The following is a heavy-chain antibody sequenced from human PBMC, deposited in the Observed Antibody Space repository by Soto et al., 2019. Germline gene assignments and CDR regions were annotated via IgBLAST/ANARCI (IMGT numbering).Heavy chain of an antibody. CDR2: LSGSGDSK. V-gene: IGHV3-23*01. Sequence: EVQLLESGGGLVQPGGSLRLSCTASGFTFSSHAMTWVRQAPGKGLEWVSGLSGSGDSKYYADSVKGRFTISRDNYMTTLYLQMTTLTAEATAVYYCAKVSSSWYAGFFDLWGQGTPVTVSS. D-gene: IGHD6-13*01. CDR3: AKVSSSWYAGFFDL. CDR1: GFTFSSHA. J-gene: IGHJ4*02.